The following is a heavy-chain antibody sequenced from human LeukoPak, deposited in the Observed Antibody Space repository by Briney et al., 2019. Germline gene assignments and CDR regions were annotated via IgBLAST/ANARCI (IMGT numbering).Heavy chain of an antibody. J-gene: IGHJ4*02. CDR2: INPNSGGT. CDR1: GYTFTGYY. D-gene: IGHD3-22*01. V-gene: IGHV1-2*02. Sequence: ASVKVSCKASGYTFTGYYMHWVRQAPGQGLEWMGWINPNSGGTNYAQKFQGRVTMTRDTSISTAYVELSRLRSDDTAVYYCARPRTDSSGYYADFDYWGQGTLVTVSS. CDR3: ARPRTDSSGYYADFDY.